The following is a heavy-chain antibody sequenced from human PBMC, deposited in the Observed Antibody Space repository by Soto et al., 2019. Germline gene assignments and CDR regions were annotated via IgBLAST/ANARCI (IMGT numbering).Heavy chain of an antibody. Sequence: PGGSLRLSCAASGFTFSSYAMHWVRQAPGKGLEWVAVISYDGSNKYYADSVKGCFTISRDNSKNPLYLQMNRLRAEDTAVYYCARGRRWLQLLPFDYWGQGTLVTVSS. CDR1: GFTFSSYA. V-gene: IGHV3-30-3*01. D-gene: IGHD5-18*01. CDR3: ARGRRWLQLLPFDY. J-gene: IGHJ4*02. CDR2: ISYDGSNK.